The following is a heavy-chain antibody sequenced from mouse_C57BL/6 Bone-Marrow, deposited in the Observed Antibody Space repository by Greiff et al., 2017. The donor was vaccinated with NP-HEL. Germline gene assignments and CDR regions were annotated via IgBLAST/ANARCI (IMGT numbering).Heavy chain of an antibody. CDR2: IYPRSGNT. J-gene: IGHJ4*01. CDR3: ARAPYWYAMDY. V-gene: IGHV1-81*01. Sequence: QVQLQQSGAELVKPGASVKMSCKASGYTFTSYGISWVKQRTGQGLEWIGEIYPRSGNTYYNEKFKGKATLTADKSSSTAYMELRSLTSEDAAVYFCARAPYWYAMDYWGQGTSVTVSS. D-gene: IGHD6-5*01. CDR1: GYTFTSYG.